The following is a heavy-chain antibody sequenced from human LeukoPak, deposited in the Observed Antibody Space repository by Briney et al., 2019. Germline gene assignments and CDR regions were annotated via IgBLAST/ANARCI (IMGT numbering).Heavy chain of an antibody. V-gene: IGHV3-21*01. CDR2: ITTSSSHV. Sequence: GGSLRLSCAPSRFALCRYSMNSIRQTPQEGLESVSSITTSSSHVYYADSVKGRFTISRDNAKNSLYLQMNRLRAEDTAVYYCASLMTSVTIPDYWGQGTLVTVSS. J-gene: IGHJ4*02. CDR1: RFALCRYS. D-gene: IGHD4-17*01. CDR3: ASLMTSVTIPDY.